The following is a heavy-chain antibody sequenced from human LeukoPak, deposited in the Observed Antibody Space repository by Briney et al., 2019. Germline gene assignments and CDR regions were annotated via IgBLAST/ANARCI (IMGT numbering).Heavy chain of an antibody. V-gene: IGHV4-39*07. J-gene: IGHJ5*02. Sequence: SETLSLTCTVSGGSISSSSYYWGWIRQPPGKGLEWIGSIYYSGSTYYNPSLKSRVTISVDTSKNQFSLKLSSVTAADTAVYYCAGGRDYYDSSGYSRGWFDPWGQGTLVTVSS. CDR1: GGSISSSSYY. CDR2: IYYSGST. D-gene: IGHD3-22*01. CDR3: AGGRDYYDSSGYSRGWFDP.